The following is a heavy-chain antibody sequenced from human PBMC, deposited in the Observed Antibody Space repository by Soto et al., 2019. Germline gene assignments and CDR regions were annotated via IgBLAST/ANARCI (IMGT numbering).Heavy chain of an antibody. CDR3: ARATPLHYGSTRDYYFDY. CDR1: GGSISSGGYY. V-gene: IGHV4-31*03. D-gene: IGHD3-10*01. Sequence: QVQLQESGPGLVKPSQTLSLTCTVSGGSISSGGYYWSWIRQHPGKGLEWIGYIYYSGSTYYNPLQRSRITISVDXYKXQXCLKLSSVTAADTAVYYCARATPLHYGSTRDYYFDYWGQGTLVTVSS. CDR2: IYYSGST. J-gene: IGHJ4*02.